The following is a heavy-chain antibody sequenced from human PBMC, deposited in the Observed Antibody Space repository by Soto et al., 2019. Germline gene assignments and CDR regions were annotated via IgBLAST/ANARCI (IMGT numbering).Heavy chain of an antibody. J-gene: IGHJ6*02. Sequence: GESLKISCKGSGYSFTSFWITWVRQMPGKGLEWMGRIDPSDSYTNYSPSFQGHVTISADKSISTAYLQWSSLKASDTAMYYRQRYGSSFGMDVWGQGTTVTVPS. CDR3: QRYGSSFGMDV. CDR2: IDPSDSYT. CDR1: GYSFTSFW. V-gene: IGHV5-10-1*01. D-gene: IGHD6-6*01.